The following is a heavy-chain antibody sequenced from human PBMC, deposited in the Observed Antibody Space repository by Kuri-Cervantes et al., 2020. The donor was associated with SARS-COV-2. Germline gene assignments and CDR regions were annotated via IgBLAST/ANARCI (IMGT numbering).Heavy chain of an antibody. CDR2: IIPIFGTA. J-gene: IGHJ3*02. V-gene: IGHV1-69*13. CDR1: GDTFSSYA. Sequence: SVKVSCKASGDTFSSYAISWVRQAPGQGLEWMGGIIPIFGTANYAQKFQGRVTITADESTSTAYMELSSLRSEDTAVYYCARGYSSGLRPYDAFDIWGQGTMVTVSS. CDR3: ARGYSSGLRPYDAFDI. D-gene: IGHD6-19*01.